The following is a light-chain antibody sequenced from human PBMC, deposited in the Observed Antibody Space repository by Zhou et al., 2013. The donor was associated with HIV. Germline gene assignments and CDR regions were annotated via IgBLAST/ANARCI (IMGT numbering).Light chain of an antibody. CDR2: DAS. CDR1: QSVSTY. J-gene: IGKJ4*01. V-gene: IGKV3-11*01. CDR3: QQRSDWPLT. Sequence: DIVLTQSPATLSLSPGERATLSCRASQSVSTYLAWFQQKPGQAPRLLIYDASKRATGIPARFSGTGSGTDFTLSISSLEPGDVALYYCQQRSDWPLTFGGGTRVEI.